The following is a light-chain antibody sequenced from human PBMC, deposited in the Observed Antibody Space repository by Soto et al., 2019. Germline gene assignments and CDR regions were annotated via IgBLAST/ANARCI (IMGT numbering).Light chain of an antibody. CDR1: RGRIASNH. V-gene: IGLV6-57*01. CDR2: YDN. CDR3: QSYDTNNQVV. J-gene: IGLJ2*01. Sequence: NFMLTQPHSVSESPGKTLTISCTRTRGRIASNHVQWYQQRPGSSPTTVIYYDNQRPSGVPDRFSGSIDRSSNSASLTISGLRTGDEADYYCQSYDTNNQVVFGGGTQLTVL.